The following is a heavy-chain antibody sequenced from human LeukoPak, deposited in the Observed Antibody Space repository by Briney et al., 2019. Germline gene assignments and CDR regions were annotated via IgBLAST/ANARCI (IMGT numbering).Heavy chain of an antibody. J-gene: IGHJ4*02. CDR3: ARHQGYCSSTSCYVVY. CDR1: GYSFTGQW. Sequence: GEALNVSRKGSGYSFTGQWIGWVRQMPGKGVEWMGIIYPGDSDTRYSPSFQGQVTISADKSISTAYLQWSSLKASDTAMYYCARHQGYCSSTSCYVVYWGQGTLVTDSS. D-gene: IGHD2-2*01. CDR2: IYPGDSDT. V-gene: IGHV5-51*01.